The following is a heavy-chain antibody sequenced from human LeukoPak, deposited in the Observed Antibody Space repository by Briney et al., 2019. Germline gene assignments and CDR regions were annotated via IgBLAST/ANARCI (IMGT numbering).Heavy chain of an antibody. D-gene: IGHD6-6*01. Sequence: GGSLRLSCAVSGFTFSGFWMSWSRQAPGKGLEWVASINSDGSEGYYADVVKGRFTISRDNVKNSLYLQINSLRAEDTAVYYCARSSYSSSSSVWGQGTMVTVSS. CDR2: INSDGSEG. CDR3: ARSSYSSSSSV. J-gene: IGHJ3*01. V-gene: IGHV3-7*03. CDR1: GFTFSGFW.